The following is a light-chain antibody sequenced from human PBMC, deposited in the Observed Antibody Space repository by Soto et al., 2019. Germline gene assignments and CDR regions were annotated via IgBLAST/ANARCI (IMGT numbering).Light chain of an antibody. Sequence: ESGLRQSPGTLSLSAGERTTVSCRASQSVNNNFLAWYQLRPGQAPRLLISGASSRATGIPDRISGSGSGTDFTLTISSLEPEDFAVYYCQQRSNWPPITFGQGTRLEIK. CDR3: QQRSNWPPIT. CDR2: GAS. CDR1: QSVNNNF. J-gene: IGKJ5*01. V-gene: IGKV3D-20*02.